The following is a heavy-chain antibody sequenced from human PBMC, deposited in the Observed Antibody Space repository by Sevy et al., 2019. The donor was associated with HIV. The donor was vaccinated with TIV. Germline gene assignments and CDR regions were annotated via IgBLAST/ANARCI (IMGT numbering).Heavy chain of an antibody. Sequence: GGSLRLSCAASGFIVSSKYMTWVRQAPGKGLESVSLIYSSGSTYYADSVKGRFTISRDNSKNTMYLQMNSLRAEDTAVYYCARGPPADGGTDCYSYGLDVWGQGTTVTVSS. CDR1: GFIVSSKY. CDR3: ARGPPADGGTDCYSYGLDV. D-gene: IGHD2-15*01. J-gene: IGHJ6*02. CDR2: IYSSGST. V-gene: IGHV3-53*01.